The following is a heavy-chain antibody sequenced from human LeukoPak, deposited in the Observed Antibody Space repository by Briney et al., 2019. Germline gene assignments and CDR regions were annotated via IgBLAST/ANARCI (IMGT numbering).Heavy chain of an antibody. V-gene: IGHV1-18*01. CDR2: ISAYNGNT. CDR1: GYTFTSYG. J-gene: IGHJ6*02. Sequence: ASVKVSCKASGYTFTSYGISWVRQAPGQGREWMGWISAYNGNTNYAQKLQGRVTMTTDTSTSTAYMELRSLRSDDTAVYYCASAARDSWYYGMDVWGQGTTVTVSS. D-gene: IGHD2-2*01. CDR3: ASAARDSWYYGMDV.